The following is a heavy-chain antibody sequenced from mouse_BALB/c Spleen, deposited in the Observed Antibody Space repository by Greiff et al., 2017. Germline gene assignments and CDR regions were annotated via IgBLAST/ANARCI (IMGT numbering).Heavy chain of an antibody. D-gene: IGHD2-4*01. CDR3: ARFDYDWFAY. J-gene: IGHJ3*01. V-gene: IGHV5-6-5*01. Sequence: DVMLVESGGGLVKPGGSLKLSCAASGFTFSSYAMSWVRQTPEKRLEWVASISSGGSTYYPDSVKGRFTISRDNARNILYLQMSSLRSEDTAMYYCARFDYDWFAYWGQGTLVTVSA. CDR1: GFTFSSYA. CDR2: ISSGGST.